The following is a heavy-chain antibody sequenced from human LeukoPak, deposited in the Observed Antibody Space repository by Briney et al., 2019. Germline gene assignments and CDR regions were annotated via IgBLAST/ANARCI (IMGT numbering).Heavy chain of an antibody. CDR1: GYSFTSYW. CDR2: IYPGDSDT. Sequence: GESLKISCKGSGYSFTSYWIGWVRQMPGKGLEWMGIIYPGDSDTRYSPSFQGQVTISADKSISTAYLQWSSLKASDTAMYYCARQETNDYGENWFDPWGQGTLVTVS. CDR3: ARQETNDYGENWFDP. D-gene: IGHD4-17*01. V-gene: IGHV5-51*01. J-gene: IGHJ5*02.